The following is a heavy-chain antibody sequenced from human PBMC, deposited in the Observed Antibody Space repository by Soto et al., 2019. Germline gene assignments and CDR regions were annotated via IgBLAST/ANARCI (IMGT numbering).Heavy chain of an antibody. Sequence: LRLSCAASGFTFSSYWMTWVRQAPGKGLEWVANIKEDGSETYYVDSVKGRFTISRDNSKNSLYLQMNSLRADDTAVYYCANQGRRPDAFDIWGQGTTVTVSS. CDR3: ANQGRRPDAFDI. CDR2: IKEDGSET. V-gene: IGHV3-7*01. CDR1: GFTFSSYW. J-gene: IGHJ3*02. D-gene: IGHD6-25*01.